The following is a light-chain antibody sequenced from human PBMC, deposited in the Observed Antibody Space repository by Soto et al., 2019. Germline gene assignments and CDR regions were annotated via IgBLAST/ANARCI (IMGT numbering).Light chain of an antibody. V-gene: IGKV3-11*01. Sequence: PGARATLSCRASQSFSSYLAWYQQKPGQAPRLLIYDASKRATGIPARFSGRGSGTDFTLTFSSLEPEDFAVYYCQQRSNWPPVITFGQGTRLEIK. CDR1: QSFSSY. J-gene: IGKJ5*01. CDR2: DAS. CDR3: QQRSNWPPVIT.